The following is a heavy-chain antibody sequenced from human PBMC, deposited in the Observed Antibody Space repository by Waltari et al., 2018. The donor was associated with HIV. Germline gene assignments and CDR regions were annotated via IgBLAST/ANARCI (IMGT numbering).Heavy chain of an antibody. CDR1: GGSISSSNC. Sequence: QVQLQESGPGLVKPSRTLSLPFAVSGGSISSSNCWSWARQPPGKGLEWIGEIYHSGSTNYNPSLKSRVTISVDKSKNQFSLKLSSVTAADTAVYYCAVVVIIGWSEFDYWGQGTLVTVSS. J-gene: IGHJ4*02. CDR2: IYHSGST. D-gene: IGHD3-22*01. V-gene: IGHV4-4*02. CDR3: AVVVIIGWSEFDY.